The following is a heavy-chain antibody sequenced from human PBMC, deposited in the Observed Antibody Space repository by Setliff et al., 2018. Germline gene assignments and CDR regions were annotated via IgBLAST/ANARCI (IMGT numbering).Heavy chain of an antibody. V-gene: IGHV4-39*07. CDR2: IYYSGST. D-gene: IGHD6-13*01. CDR3: ARSAGYSSSWYNYYYGMDV. CDR1: GGSISSSSYY. J-gene: IGHJ6*02. Sequence: KTSETLSLTCTVSGGSISSSSYYWGWIRQPPGKGLEWIGSIYYSGSTYYNPSLKSRVTISVDTSKNQFSLKLSSVTAADTAIYYCARSAGYSSSWYNYYYGMDVWGQGTTVTV.